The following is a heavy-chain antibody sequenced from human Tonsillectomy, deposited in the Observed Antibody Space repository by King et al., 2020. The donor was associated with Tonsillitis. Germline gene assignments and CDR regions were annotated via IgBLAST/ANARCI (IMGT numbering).Heavy chain of an antibody. J-gene: IGHJ4*02. CDR2: IKSKTDGGTT. V-gene: IGHV3-15*01. CDR1: GLTFSNAW. D-gene: IGHD3-10*01. Sequence: VQLVESGGGLVKPGGSLRLSCAASGLTFSNAWMTWVSQAPGKGLEWVGRIKSKTDGGTTDYAAPVKGRFTISREDAKNTLFLQMNSLKTADTAVYYWTTERVSWFANDLSTGPDYWGQGTLVTVSS. CDR3: TTERVSWFANDLSTGPDY.